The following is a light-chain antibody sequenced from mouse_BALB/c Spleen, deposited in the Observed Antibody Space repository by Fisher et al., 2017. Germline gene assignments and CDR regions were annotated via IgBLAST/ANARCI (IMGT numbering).Light chain of an antibody. V-gene: IGKV4-57*01. CDR1: SSVSY. CDR3: HQRSSYPYT. CDR2: STS. Sequence: IVMTQSPAIMSASPGEKVTMTCSASSSVSYMHWYQQKSGTSPKLLIYSTSNLASGVPSRFSGSGSGTSYSLTISSMEAEDAATYYCHQRSSYPYTFGGGTKLEIK. J-gene: IGKJ2*01.